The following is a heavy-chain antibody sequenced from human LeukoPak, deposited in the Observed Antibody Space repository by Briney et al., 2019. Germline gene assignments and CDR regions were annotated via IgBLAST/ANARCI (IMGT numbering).Heavy chain of an antibody. J-gene: IGHJ4*02. V-gene: IGHV1-58*01. CDR3: AAVRDSSGSEGYYFDY. CDR2: IVVGSGNT. CDR1: GFTFTSSA. D-gene: IGHD3-22*01. Sequence: SVKVSCKASGFTFTSSAVQWVRQARGQRLEWIGGIVVGSGNTNYAQKFQERVTITRDMSTSTAYMELSSLRSEDTAVYYCAAVRDSSGSEGYYFDYWGQGTLVTVSS.